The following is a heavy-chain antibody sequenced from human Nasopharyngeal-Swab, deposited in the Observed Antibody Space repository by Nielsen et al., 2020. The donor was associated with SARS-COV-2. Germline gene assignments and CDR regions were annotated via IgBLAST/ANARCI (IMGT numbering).Heavy chain of an antibody. D-gene: IGHD6-13*01. CDR1: GGSFSSYY. Sequence: GSLRPSLTVSGGSFSSYYWSWIRQPPGKGLEWIGYIYYSGSTNYNPSLKSGVTISVDTSKNQFSLKLSSVTAADTAVYYCARQRGGSSWPYYMDVWGKGTTVTVSS. CDR3: ARQRGGSSWPYYMDV. J-gene: IGHJ6*03. CDR2: IYYSGST. V-gene: IGHV4-59*08.